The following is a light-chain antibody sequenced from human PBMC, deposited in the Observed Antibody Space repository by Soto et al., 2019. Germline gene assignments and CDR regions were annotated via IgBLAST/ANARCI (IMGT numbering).Light chain of an antibody. Sequence: QSVLTQPPSVSGAPGQRVTISCTGSSSNTGAGYDVHWYQQLPETAPKLLIYGNSNRPSGVPDRFSGSKSATSASLAITGLQAEDEADYYCQSYDTSLSGSVFGGGTKLTVL. CDR1: SSNTGAGYD. CDR3: QSYDTSLSGSV. J-gene: IGLJ2*01. V-gene: IGLV1-40*01. CDR2: GNS.